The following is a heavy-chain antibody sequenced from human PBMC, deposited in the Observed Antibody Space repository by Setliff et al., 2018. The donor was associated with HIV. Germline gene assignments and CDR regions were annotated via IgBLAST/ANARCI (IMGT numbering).Heavy chain of an antibody. J-gene: IGHJ6*02. CDR2: ISAYNGNT. D-gene: IGHD3-3*01. CDR3: ARAGYNLWSGYNPYYYGMDV. V-gene: IGHV1-18*01. Sequence: GASVKVSCKASGYTFTSYGISWVRQASGQGLEWMGWISAYNGNTDYAQELQGRITLTTDTSTTTVYMELSSLRSEDTAVYYCARAGYNLWSGYNPYYYGMDVWGQGTTVTV. CDR1: GYTFTSYG.